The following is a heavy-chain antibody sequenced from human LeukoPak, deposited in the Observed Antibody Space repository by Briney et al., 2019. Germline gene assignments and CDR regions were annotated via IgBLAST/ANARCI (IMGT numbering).Heavy chain of an antibody. J-gene: IGHJ4*02. CDR1: GFTFSSYG. V-gene: IGHV3-30*18. Sequence: GGSLRLSCAASGFTFSSYGMSWVRQAPGKGLEWVALVSNDGGDKYYADSVKGRFTISRDNSKNTLYLQMNSLRGEDTGVYYCAKAHLLDWLLPFDYWGQGTLVTVSS. D-gene: IGHD3/OR15-3a*01. CDR3: AKAHLLDWLLPFDY. CDR2: VSNDGGDK.